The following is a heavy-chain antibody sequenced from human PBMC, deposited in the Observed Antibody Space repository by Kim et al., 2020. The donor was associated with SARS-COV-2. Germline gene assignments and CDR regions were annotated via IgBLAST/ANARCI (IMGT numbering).Heavy chain of an antibody. J-gene: IGHJ4*02. V-gene: IGHV3-30*04. Sequence: GGSLRLSCAASGFTFSSYAMHWVRQAPGKGLEWVAVISYDGSNKYYADSVKGRFTISRDNSKNTLYLQMNSLRAEDTAVYYCARSHTNNRSPSGLDYWGQGTLVTVSS. CDR3: ARSHTNNRSPSGLDY. CDR2: ISYDGSNK. D-gene: IGHD2-2*01. CDR1: GFTFSSYA.